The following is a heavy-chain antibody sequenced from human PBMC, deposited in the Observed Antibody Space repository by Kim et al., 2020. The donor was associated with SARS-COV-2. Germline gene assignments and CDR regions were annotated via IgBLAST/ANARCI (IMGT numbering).Heavy chain of an antibody. CDR2: IDHSGST. V-gene: IGHV4-34*01. J-gene: IGHJ4*02. CDR3: AGRGIIRESGIDY. D-gene: IGHD3-10*01. Sequence: SETLSLTCAVYVGSFSGYYWTWIRQSPGKGLEWIGEIDHSGSTNYDPSLKSRVTISVDTSKNQFSLQVKSVTAADTAVYYCAGRGIIRESGIDYWGQGTVVTVSS. CDR1: VGSFSGYY.